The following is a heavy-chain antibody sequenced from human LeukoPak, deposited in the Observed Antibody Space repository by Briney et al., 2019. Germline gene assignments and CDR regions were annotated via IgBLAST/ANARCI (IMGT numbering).Heavy chain of an antibody. D-gene: IGHD1-1*01. J-gene: IGHJ6*02. CDR1: GYSFTSYW. Sequence: GESLKISCKGSGYSFTSYWIGWVRQAPGQGLEWMGWISTYTGNTNYAQKLQGRVTMTTDTSTSTAYMELRSLRSDDTAVYYCAREVTTTGTTDGMDVWGQGTTVTVSS. V-gene: IGHV1-18*04. CDR2: ISTYTGNT. CDR3: AREVTTTGTTDGMDV.